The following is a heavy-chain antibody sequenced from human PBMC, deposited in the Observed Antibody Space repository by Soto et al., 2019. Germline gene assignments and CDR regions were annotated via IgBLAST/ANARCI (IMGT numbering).Heavy chain of an antibody. CDR3: ARAARAAAGNGLGY. J-gene: IGHJ4*02. CDR2: INHSGST. Sequence: SETLSLTCAVYGGPFSGYYWSWIRQPPGKGLEWIGEINHSGSTNYNPSLESRVTISVDTSKNQFSLKLSSVTAADTAVYYCARAARAAAGNGLGYWGQGTLVTVSS. D-gene: IGHD6-13*01. V-gene: IGHV4-34*01. CDR1: GGPFSGYY.